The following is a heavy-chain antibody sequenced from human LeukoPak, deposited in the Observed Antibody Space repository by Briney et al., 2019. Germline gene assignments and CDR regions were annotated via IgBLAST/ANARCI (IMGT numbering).Heavy chain of an antibody. CDR2: ISSNGGST. Sequence: PGGSLRLSCSASGFTFSSYAMHWVRQAPGKGLEYVSAISSNGGSTYYADSVKGRFTISRDNSKNTLYLQMSSLRAEDTAVYYCVKGPAAMPPYCYGMDVWGKGTTVTVSS. CDR1: GFTFSSYA. D-gene: IGHD2-2*01. V-gene: IGHV3-64D*06. CDR3: VKGPAAMPPYCYGMDV. J-gene: IGHJ6*04.